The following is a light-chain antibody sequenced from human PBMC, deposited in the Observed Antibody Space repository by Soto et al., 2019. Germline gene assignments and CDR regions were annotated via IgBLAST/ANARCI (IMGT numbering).Light chain of an antibody. Sequence: QSALTQPASVSGSPGQSITISCTGTSSDVGSYNLVSWYQQHPGKAPKLMIYEVSKRPSGVSNRFSGSKSGNXAXXTISGLQAXDEADYYCCXYAGSSTAGVVFGGGTKLTXX. CDR3: CXYAGSSTAGVV. V-gene: IGLV2-23*02. CDR1: SSDVGSYNL. CDR2: EVS. J-gene: IGLJ2*01.